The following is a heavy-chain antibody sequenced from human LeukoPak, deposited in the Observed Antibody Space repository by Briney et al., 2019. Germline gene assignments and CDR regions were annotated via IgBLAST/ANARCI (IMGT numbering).Heavy chain of an antibody. CDR2: IKSDGTEE. Sequence: RGSPRLSCTASGFTFSSYWMNWVRQVLRKEVEWVAIIKSDGTEEHYLDSVKGRFTISRDNANNLLFLQMNNLRAEDTAVYYCAGGGGYLIDYWGQGTLVTVSS. V-gene: IGHV3-7*01. CDR1: GFTFSSYW. D-gene: IGHD3-22*01. J-gene: IGHJ4*02. CDR3: AGGGGYLIDY.